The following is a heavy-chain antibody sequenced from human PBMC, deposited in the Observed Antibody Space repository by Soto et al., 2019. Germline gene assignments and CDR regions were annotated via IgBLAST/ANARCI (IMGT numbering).Heavy chain of an antibody. CDR3: ARGGGEDNYFGP. J-gene: IGHJ5*02. Sequence: PSETLSLTCTFSGGSISSYYWSWIRQPPGKGLEWIGYVFHSGSTYYNPSFRSRVTTSMDTSKNQFSLNLSSVTAADTAIYYCARGGGEDNYFGPWGQGTLVTVSS. CDR1: GGSISSYY. V-gene: IGHV4-59*12. D-gene: IGHD3-16*01. CDR2: VFHSGST.